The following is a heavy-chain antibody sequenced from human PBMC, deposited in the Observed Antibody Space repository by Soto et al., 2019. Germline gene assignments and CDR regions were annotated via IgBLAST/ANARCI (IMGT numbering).Heavy chain of an antibody. CDR1: GFTFRNYH. CDR2: IRNSGGST. D-gene: IGHD2-15*01. CDR3: AKGYRGYCGGGSCCLGDY. Sequence: GGSLRLSCVVFGFTFRNYHMSWVRQAPGKGLEWVSGIRNSGGSTYYADSVKGRFTISRDNSKNTLYLQMNSLRAEDTAIYYCAKGYRGYCGGGSCCLGDYWGQGS. J-gene: IGHJ4*02. V-gene: IGHV3-23*01.